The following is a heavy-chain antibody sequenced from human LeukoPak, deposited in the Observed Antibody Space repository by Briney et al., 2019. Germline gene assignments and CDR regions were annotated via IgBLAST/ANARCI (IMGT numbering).Heavy chain of an antibody. J-gene: IGHJ4*02. CDR3: ARGRRTTISKY. CDR2: VSPNTGNT. D-gene: IGHD5-24*01. V-gene: IGHV1-18*01. CDR1: GYTFPDYG. Sequence: GASVKGSCKASGYTFPDYGVSWVRQAPGQGLEWMGWVSPNTGNTNYAQRFHDRVTMTTDTSTTTAYMELKSLTSDDTAVYYCARGRRTTISKYWGQGTRVTVSS.